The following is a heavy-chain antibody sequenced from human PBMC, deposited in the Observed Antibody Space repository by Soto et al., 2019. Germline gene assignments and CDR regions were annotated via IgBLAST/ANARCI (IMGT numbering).Heavy chain of an antibody. CDR3: ARADPDDYGDPYYFDY. V-gene: IGHV3-66*01. Sequence: EVQLVESGGGLVQPGGSLRLSCAASGFTVSSNYMSWVRQAPGKGLEWVSVIYSGGSTYYADSVKGRFTISRDNSKNTLYLHMNSLRAEDTAVYYCARADPDDYGDPYYFDYWGQGTLVTVSS. D-gene: IGHD4-17*01. CDR1: GFTVSSNY. CDR2: IYSGGST. J-gene: IGHJ4*02.